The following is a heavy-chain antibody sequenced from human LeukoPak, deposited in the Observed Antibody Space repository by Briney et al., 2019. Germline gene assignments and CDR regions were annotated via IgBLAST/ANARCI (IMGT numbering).Heavy chain of an antibody. D-gene: IGHD6-13*01. J-gene: IGHJ1*01. CDR2: INPSGGST. Sequence: GASVKVSCKASGYTFGTHWMHWVRQAPGQGLEWMGIINPSGGSTSYAQKFQGRVTMTRDMSTSTVYMELSSLRSEDTAVYYCASTTSRIAAAGTGYFQHWGQGTLVTVSS. CDR3: ASTTSRIAAAGTGYFQH. V-gene: IGHV1-46*01. CDR1: GYTFGTHW.